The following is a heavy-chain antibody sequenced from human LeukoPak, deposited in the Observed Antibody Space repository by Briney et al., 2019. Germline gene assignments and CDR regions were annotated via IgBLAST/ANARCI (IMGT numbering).Heavy chain of an antibody. V-gene: IGHV1-69*04. CDR3: ARDSRYSGSYYYYYGMDV. Sequence: GASVKVSCKASGGTFSSYAISWVRQAPGQGLEWMGRIIPILGIANYAQKFQGRVTITADKSTSTAYMELSSLRSEDTAVYYCARDSRYSGSYYYYYGMDVWGQGTTVTVSS. CDR1: GGTFSSYA. J-gene: IGHJ6*02. CDR2: IIPILGIA. D-gene: IGHD1-26*01.